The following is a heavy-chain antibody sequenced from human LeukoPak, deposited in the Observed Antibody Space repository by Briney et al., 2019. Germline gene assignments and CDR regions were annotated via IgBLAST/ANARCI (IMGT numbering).Heavy chain of an antibody. Sequence: PGGSLRLSCTVSGFTVSSNSMSWVRQAPGKGLEWVSFIYSDNTHYSDSVKGRFTISRDNSKNTLYLQMNSLRAEDTAVYYCARAPMTFYRLTGNYNWFDPWGQGTLVTVSS. V-gene: IGHV3-53*01. D-gene: IGHD3-16*01. J-gene: IGHJ5*02. CDR2: IYSDNT. CDR3: ARAPMTFYRLTGNYNWFDP. CDR1: GFTVSSNS.